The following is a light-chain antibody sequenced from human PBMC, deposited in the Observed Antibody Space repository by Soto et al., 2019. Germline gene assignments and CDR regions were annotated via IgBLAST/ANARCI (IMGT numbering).Light chain of an antibody. Sequence: QSVLTQPPSASGSPGQSVTISCTGTSSDVGAYDYVSWYQQHPGKAPKLMIYEINKRPSGVPDRFSGSKSGNTDSLTVSGIQPEDEADYYCSSVAGSNNFTYVLRAGTKVTVL. CDR2: EIN. CDR1: SSDVGAYDY. CDR3: SSVAGSNNFTYV. V-gene: IGLV2-8*01. J-gene: IGLJ1*01.